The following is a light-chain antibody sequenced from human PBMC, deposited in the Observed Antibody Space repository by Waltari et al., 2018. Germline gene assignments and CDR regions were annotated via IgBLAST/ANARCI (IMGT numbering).Light chain of an antibody. J-gene: IGLJ3*02. Sequence: QSALTQPASVSGSPGQSITISCTGTNSDVGGYNLVSCHQQHPGKAPKLIIYEVSNRPSGVSNRFSGSKSGNTASLTISGLQAEDEADYYCTSYITTRGDWVFGGGTKLTVL. V-gene: IGLV2-14*01. CDR3: TSYITTRGDWV. CDR2: EVS. CDR1: NSDVGGYNL.